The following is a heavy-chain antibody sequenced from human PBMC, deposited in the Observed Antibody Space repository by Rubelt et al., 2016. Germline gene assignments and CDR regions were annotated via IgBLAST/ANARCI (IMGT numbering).Heavy chain of an antibody. CDR3: ARVTGGYSGMDV. CDR2: VRFDGTRT. V-gene: IGHV3-30*02. Sequence: QAPGKGLEWVAVVRFDGTRTYYADSVRGRFTISRDNSKNTLYLEISRLRAEDTAVYYCARVTGGYSGMDVWGQGTAVTVSS. D-gene: IGHD1-14*01. J-gene: IGHJ6*02.